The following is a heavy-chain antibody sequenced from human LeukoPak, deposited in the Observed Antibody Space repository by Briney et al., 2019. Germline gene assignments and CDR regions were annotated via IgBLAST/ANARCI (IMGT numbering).Heavy chain of an antibody. D-gene: IGHD1-26*01. CDR1: GYTLTELS. V-gene: IGHV1-24*01. CDR3: ARGSSGSYKGAFDI. CDR2: FDPEDGET. J-gene: IGHJ3*02. Sequence: ASVKVSCKVSGYTLTELSMHWVRQAPGKGLEWMGGFDPEDGETIYAQKFQGRVTMTEDTSTDTAYMELSSLRSGDTAVYYCARGSSGSYKGAFDIWGQGTMVTVSS.